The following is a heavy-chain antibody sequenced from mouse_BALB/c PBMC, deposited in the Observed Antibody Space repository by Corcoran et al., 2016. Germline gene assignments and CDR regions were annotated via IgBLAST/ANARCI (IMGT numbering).Heavy chain of an antibody. Sequence: EIQLQQTGPELVKPGASVKISCKASGYSFTDYIMLWVKQSHGKSPEWIGNINPYYGSTSYNLKFKGKATLTVDKSSSTAYMQLNSLTSEDSAVYYCARDYGSSYFDYWGQGTTLTVSS. CDR2: INPYYGST. J-gene: IGHJ2*01. CDR1: GYSFTDYI. D-gene: IGHD1-1*01. CDR3: ARDYGSSYFDY. V-gene: IGHV1-39*01.